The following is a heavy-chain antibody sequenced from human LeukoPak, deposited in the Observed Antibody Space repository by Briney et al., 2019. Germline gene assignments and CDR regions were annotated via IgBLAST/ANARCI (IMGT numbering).Heavy chain of an antibody. CDR2: ISGSGGST. Sequence: GGSLRLSCAASGFTFSSYAMSWVRQAPGKGLEWVSAISGSGGSTYYADSVKGRFTISRDNSKNTLYLQMNSLRAEDTAVYYCAKTLAGYSSSWYYYYMDVWGKGTTVTVSS. CDR3: AKTLAGYSSSWYYYYMDV. V-gene: IGHV3-23*01. CDR1: GFTFSSYA. D-gene: IGHD6-13*01. J-gene: IGHJ6*03.